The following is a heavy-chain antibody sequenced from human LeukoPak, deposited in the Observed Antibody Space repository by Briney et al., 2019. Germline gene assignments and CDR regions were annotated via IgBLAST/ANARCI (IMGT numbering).Heavy chain of an antibody. CDR3: ARLDWINYSIGY. Sequence: PSETLSLTCTVSGGSISSYYCCWIRQPPGKGLEWIGYINNSGRTNYKPALKSRVTISLDTSTNQLSLKLNSVTAADTAVYFCARLDWINYSIGYWGPGPLVTVSS. D-gene: IGHD2-8*01. CDR1: GGSISSYY. J-gene: IGHJ4*02. V-gene: IGHV4-59*08. CDR2: INNSGRT.